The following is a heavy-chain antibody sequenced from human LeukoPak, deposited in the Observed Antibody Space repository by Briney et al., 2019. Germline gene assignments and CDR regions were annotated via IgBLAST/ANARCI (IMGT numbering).Heavy chain of an antibody. Sequence: GGSLRLSCAASGFTFSSTWLHWVRQPPGQGLVWVARITSDGSSTAYAESVKGRFTISRDNAKNTLYLQMNSLGAEDTAVYYCARDWYHAIDYWGQGTLVTVSS. CDR1: GFTFSSTW. D-gene: IGHD2-2*01. CDR2: ITSDGSST. V-gene: IGHV3-74*03. CDR3: ARDWYHAIDY. J-gene: IGHJ4*02.